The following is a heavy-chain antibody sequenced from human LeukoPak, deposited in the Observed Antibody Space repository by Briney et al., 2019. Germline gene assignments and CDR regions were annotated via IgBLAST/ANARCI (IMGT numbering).Heavy chain of an antibody. Sequence: TSETLSLTCTVSGGSISSSSYYWGWIRQPPGGGLEWIGSIYYSGSTYYNPSLKSRVTISVDTSKNQFSLKLSSVTAADTAVYYCARRKSSSWYIFDYWGQGTLVTVSS. CDR2: IYYSGST. D-gene: IGHD6-13*01. V-gene: IGHV4-39*01. CDR1: GGSISSSSYY. CDR3: ARRKSSSWYIFDY. J-gene: IGHJ4*02.